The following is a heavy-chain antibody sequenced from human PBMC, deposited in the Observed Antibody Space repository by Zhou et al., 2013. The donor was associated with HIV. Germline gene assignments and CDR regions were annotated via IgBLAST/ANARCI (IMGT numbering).Heavy chain of an antibody. Sequence: QVQLVQSGAEVKKPGSSVKVSCKASGGTFSSYAISWVRQAPGQGLEWMGRIIPILGIANYAQKFQGRVTITADKSTSTAYMELSSLRSEDTAVYYCARVLLSIGVARGYFQHWGQGTLVTVSS. CDR3: ARVLLSIGVARGYFQH. V-gene: IGHV1-69*04. CDR2: IIPILGIA. D-gene: IGHD3-3*01. J-gene: IGHJ1*01. CDR1: GGTFSSYA.